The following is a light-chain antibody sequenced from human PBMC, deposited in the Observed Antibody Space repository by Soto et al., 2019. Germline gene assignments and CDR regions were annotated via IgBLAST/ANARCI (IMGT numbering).Light chain of an antibody. CDR2: DAY. J-gene: IGKJ1*01. Sequence: EIVVPQSPATLSASPGEGVTLTGRASQFVSTRLAWYQQRPGQVPRLLIYDAYTRALGISARFSGSGSGTEFTLTVSSLQSEDFALYYCQEYFQWPPGMFGPGTKVDIK. V-gene: IGKV3-15*01. CDR1: QFVSTR. CDR3: QEYFQWPPGM.